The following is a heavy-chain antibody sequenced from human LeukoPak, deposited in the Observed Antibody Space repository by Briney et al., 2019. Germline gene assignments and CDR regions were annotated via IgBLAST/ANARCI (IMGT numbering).Heavy chain of an antibody. V-gene: IGHV4-34*01. CDR2: INHSGST. D-gene: IGHD3-22*01. CDR3: ARGRDSSETRNDY. J-gene: IGHJ4*02. CDR1: GGSFSGYY. Sequence: SETLPLTCAVYGGSFSGYYWSWIRQPPGKGLEWIGEINHSGSTNYNPSLKSRVTISVDTSKNQFSLKLSSVTAADTAVYYCARGRDSSETRNDYWGQGTLVTVSS.